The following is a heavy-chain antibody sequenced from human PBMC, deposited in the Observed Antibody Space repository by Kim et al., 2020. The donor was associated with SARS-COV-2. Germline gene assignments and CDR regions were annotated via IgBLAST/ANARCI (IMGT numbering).Heavy chain of an antibody. V-gene: IGHV3-53*01. CDR3: ARDRGDLAGVGVMYV. J-gene: IGHJ6*01. Sequence: GGSLRLSCAASGFTVSGSYMSWVRQAPGKGLEWVSVIYSDSSTYYADSVKGRFTIFRDNSKKTLYLQMNSLRAEDTAVYYCARDRGDLAGVGVMYVCGHRATVTVSS. D-gene: IGHD2-21*01. CDR1: GFTVSGSY. CDR2: IYSDSST.